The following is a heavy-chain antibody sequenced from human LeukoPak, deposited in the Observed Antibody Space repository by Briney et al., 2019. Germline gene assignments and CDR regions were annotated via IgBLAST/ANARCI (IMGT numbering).Heavy chain of an antibody. CDR2: IRYDGSNK. D-gene: IGHD2-2*01. J-gene: IGHJ4*02. CDR1: GFTFSSYG. CDR3: AKDSRGSPAGSVFDY. Sequence: PGGSLRLSCAASGFTFSSYGMHWVRQAPGKGLEWVAFIRYDGSNKYYADSVKGRFTISRDNSKNTLYLQMNSLRAEDTAVYYCAKDSRGSPAGSVFDYWGQGTLVTVSS. V-gene: IGHV3-30*02.